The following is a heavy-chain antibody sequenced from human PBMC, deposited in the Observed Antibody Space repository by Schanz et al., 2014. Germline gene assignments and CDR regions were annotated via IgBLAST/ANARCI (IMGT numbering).Heavy chain of an antibody. CDR2: ISSSGSTI. V-gene: IGHV3-48*03. CDR3: ARGGSSGYDFSIYYMDV. Sequence: EVQLLESGGGLVQPGGSLRLSCVASGFTFFGSFAMSWVRQAPGKGLEWVSYISSSGSTIYYADSVKGRFTISRDNAKNSLYLQMNSLRAEDTAAYYCARGGSSGYDFSIYYMDVWGKGTTVTVSS. CDR1: GFTFFGSFA. J-gene: IGHJ6*03. D-gene: IGHD5-12*01.